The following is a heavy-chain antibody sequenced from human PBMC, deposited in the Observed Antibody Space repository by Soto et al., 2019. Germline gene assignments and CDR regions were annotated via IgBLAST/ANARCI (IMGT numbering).Heavy chain of an antibody. J-gene: IGHJ6*02. CDR1: GFTFSSHG. CDR3: ARDLSRYDFWSGYHRTGDFGMDV. Sequence: QVQLVESGGTVVQPGTSLRLSCAASGFTFSSHGMHWVRQAPGKGLEWVTVISYDGSNKYYADSVKGRFAISRDNSKNTLYLQRNSLRDEDTALYYCARDLSRYDFWSGYHRTGDFGMDVWGQGTTVTVSS. CDR2: ISYDGSNK. D-gene: IGHD3-3*01. V-gene: IGHV3-30*09.